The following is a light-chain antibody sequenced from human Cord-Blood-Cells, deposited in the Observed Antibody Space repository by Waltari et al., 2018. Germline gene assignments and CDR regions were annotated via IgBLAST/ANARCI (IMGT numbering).Light chain of an antibody. J-gene: IGLJ2*01. CDR3: AAWDDSLNGVV. CDR2: YDD. CDR1: SSNIGNNA. Sequence: QSVLTQPPSVSEAPRQRVTISCSGSSSNIGNNAVNWYPQLPGKAPNPLSYYDDLLPSGCSDLSSGSKSGTSASLAISGLQSEDEADYYCAAWDDSLNGVVFGGGTKLTVL. V-gene: IGLV1-36*01.